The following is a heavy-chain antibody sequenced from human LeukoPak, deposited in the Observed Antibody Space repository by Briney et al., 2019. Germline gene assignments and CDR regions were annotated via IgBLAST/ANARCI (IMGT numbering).Heavy chain of an antibody. D-gene: IGHD4-17*01. CDR1: GDSFSSGY. CDR2: TSHSDST. V-gene: IGHV4-59*01. CDR3: ARHGTASVYGDSIDY. Sequence: SETLSLTCTVSGDSFSSGYWSWIRQSPGKGLEWIGYTSHSDSTRYNPSLKSRVTMSIDTSMNQFSLKVTSVTAADTAVYYCARHGTASVYGDSIDYWGQGTLVTVSS. J-gene: IGHJ4*02.